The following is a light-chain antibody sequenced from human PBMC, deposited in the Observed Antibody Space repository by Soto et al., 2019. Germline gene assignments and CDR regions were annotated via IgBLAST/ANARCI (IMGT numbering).Light chain of an antibody. CDR2: SNN. CDR1: NSNIGSNS. J-gene: IGLJ3*02. Sequence: QSVLTQPPSASGTPGQRVTISCSGSNSNIGSNSVIWYQQLPGTAPKLLMYSNNQRPSGVPDRFSGSKSGTSASLANSGLQSEDEADYYCAAWDDSLNGLVFGGGTKVTVL. V-gene: IGLV1-44*01. CDR3: AAWDDSLNGLV.